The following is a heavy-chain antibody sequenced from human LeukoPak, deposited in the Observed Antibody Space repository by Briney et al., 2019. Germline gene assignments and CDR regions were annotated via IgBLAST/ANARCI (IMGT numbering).Heavy chain of an antibody. CDR1: GGSISSSSYY. J-gene: IGHJ4*02. CDR2: IYYSGST. D-gene: IGHD5-18*01. Sequence: SETLSLTXTVSGGSISSSSYYWGWIRQPPGKGLEWIGSIYYSGSTYYNPSLKSRVTISVDTSKNQFSLMLSSVTAADTAVYYCARPSYSYGADYWGQGTLVTVSS. CDR3: ARPSYSYGADY. V-gene: IGHV4-39*01.